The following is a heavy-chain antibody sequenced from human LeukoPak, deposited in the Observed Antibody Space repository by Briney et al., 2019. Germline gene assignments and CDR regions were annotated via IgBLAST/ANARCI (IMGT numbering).Heavy chain of an antibody. D-gene: IGHD6-19*01. CDR1: GGSFSGYY. Sequence: PSETLSLTCAVYGGSFSGYYWSWIRQPPGKGLEWIGEINHSGSTNYNPSLKSRVTISVDTSKNQFSLKLSSVTAADTAVYYCARGNLAVAGPYYFDYWGQGTLVTVSS. V-gene: IGHV4-34*01. CDR2: INHSGST. CDR3: ARGNLAVAGPYYFDY. J-gene: IGHJ4*02.